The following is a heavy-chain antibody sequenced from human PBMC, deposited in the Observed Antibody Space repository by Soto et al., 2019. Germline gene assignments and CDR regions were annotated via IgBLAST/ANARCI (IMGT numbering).Heavy chain of an antibody. CDR2: VYYSGST. D-gene: IGHD6-19*01. V-gene: IGHV4-59*01. CDR3: ARDLYSSFWHNFFGP. J-gene: IGHJ5*02. Sequence: SETQSLTCAVSGGSITCYVWSWIRQAPGKGLEWIGYVYYSGSTNYNPSLKSRVSISVDTSKNQFSLKLSSVTAADTAVYYCARDLYSSFWHNFFGPWGQGTLVTVSS. CDR1: GGSITCYV.